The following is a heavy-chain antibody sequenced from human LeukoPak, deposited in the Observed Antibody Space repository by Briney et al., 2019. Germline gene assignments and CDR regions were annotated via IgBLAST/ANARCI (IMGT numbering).Heavy chain of an antibody. CDR3: ARENSYYHYFDY. D-gene: IGHD3-10*01. V-gene: IGHV4-59*01. CDR1: GGSLSRYY. J-gene: IGHJ4*02. CDR2: IYYSGST. Sequence: SETLSLTCTVSGGSLSRYYWSWIRQPPGKGLEWTGYIYYSGSTNYNPSLKSRVTISVDTSKNQFSLKLSSVTAADTAVYYCARENSYYHYFDYWGQGTLVTVSS.